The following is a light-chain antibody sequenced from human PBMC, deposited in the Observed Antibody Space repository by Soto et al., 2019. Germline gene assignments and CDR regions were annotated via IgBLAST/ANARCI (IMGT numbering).Light chain of an antibody. CDR3: QHYGSSPPYT. Sequence: IGLTQSPYTLSLSTGERATLDCRASRRVSSSYLAWYQHKAGQAPRHLIAGASNMDTDIPDRFSGSESVTAFTLTISRLEHEDFAVYYCQHYGSSPPYTFGQGNKLASK. CDR1: RRVSSSY. CDR2: GAS. V-gene: IGKV3-20*01. J-gene: IGKJ2*01.